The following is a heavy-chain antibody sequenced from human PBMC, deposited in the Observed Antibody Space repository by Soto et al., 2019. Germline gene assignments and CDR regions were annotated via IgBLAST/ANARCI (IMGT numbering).Heavy chain of an antibody. CDR1: GYTFTGYY. J-gene: IGHJ6*03. V-gene: IGHV1-2*04. CDR3: ARGRQSPPNKNLYYYYYMDV. Sequence: ASVKVSCKASGYTFTGYYMHWVRQAPGQGLEWMGWINPNSGGTNYAQKFQGWVTMTRDASISTAYMELSRLRSDDTAVYYCARGRQSPPNKNLYYYYYMDVWGKGTTVTVSS. CDR2: INPNSGGT.